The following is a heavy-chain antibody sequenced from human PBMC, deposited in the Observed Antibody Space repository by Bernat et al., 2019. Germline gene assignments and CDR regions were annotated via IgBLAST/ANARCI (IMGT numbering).Heavy chain of an antibody. CDR1: GFTFSIYS. CDR3: ARLTRGQILGN. Sequence: EVQLVESGGDLVQPGGSPRLSCAASGFTFSIYSMNWVRQAPGKGLEWVSYINGSGSLIYYADSVKGRFTISRDNAKNSLFLQMNSLRAEDTAVYYCARLTRGQILGNWGQGTLVTVSS. J-gene: IGHJ4*02. V-gene: IGHV3-48*01. CDR2: INGSGSLI. D-gene: IGHD3-3*01.